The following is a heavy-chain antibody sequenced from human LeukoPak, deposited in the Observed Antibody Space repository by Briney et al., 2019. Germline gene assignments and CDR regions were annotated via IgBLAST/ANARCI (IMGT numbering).Heavy chain of an antibody. Sequence: SETLSLTCTVSGGSISSYYWSWIRQPPGKGLEWIGYIYYSGSTNYTHSLKSRVTISVDTSKHQLSLKLSSATAADTAVYYCARGSRYSYYGMDVWGQGTTVTVSS. CDR2: IYYSGST. V-gene: IGHV4-59*01. J-gene: IGHJ6*02. CDR3: ARGSRYSYYGMDV. CDR1: GGSISSYY.